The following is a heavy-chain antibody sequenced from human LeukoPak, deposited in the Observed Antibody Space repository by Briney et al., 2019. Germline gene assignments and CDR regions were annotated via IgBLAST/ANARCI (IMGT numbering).Heavy chain of an antibody. Sequence: ASVKVSCKVSGYTLTELSMHWVRQAPGKGLEWMGGFDPEDGETIYAQKFQGRVTMTEDTSTDTAYMELSSLRSEDTAVYYCATGNLAAAGKSYYFDYWGQGTLVTVSS. CDR1: GYTLTELS. D-gene: IGHD6-13*01. V-gene: IGHV1-24*01. J-gene: IGHJ4*02. CDR3: ATGNLAAAGKSYYFDY. CDR2: FDPEDGET.